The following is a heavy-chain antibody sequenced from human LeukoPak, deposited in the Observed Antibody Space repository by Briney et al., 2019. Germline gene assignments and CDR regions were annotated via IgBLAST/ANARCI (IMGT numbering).Heavy chain of an antibody. V-gene: IGHV3-23*01. CDR2: LIGRSGST. CDR3: AKGAYDYIEIAYFDS. Sequence: PGGSLRLSCAASGFTFSNAWMSWVRQAPGKGLEWVSVLIGRSGSTDYADSVKGRFTMSRDISKNTLFLQMNSLRAEDTAIYYCAKGAYDYIEIAYFDSWGQGTLVTVSS. J-gene: IGHJ4*02. CDR1: GFTFSNAW. D-gene: IGHD5-12*01.